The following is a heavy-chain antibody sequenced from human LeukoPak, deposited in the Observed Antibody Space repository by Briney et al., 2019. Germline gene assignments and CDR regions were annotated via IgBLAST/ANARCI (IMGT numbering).Heavy chain of an antibody. V-gene: IGHV4-34*01. CDR1: GGSFSGYY. J-gene: IGHJ4*02. Sequence: SETLSLTCAVYGGSFSGYYWSWIRQPPGKGLEWIGEINHSGSTNYNPSLKSRVTISVDTSKNQFSLKLSSVTAADTAVYYCARDGSYSSSWYFDYWGQGTLVTVSS. D-gene: IGHD6-13*01. CDR3: ARDGSYSSSWYFDY. CDR2: INHSGST.